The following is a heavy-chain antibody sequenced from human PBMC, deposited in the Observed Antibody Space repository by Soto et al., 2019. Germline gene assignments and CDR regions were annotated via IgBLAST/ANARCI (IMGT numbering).Heavy chain of an antibody. CDR1: GFTFKNFA. D-gene: IGHD3-10*01. CDR2: IGGSGSSA. CDR3: AKDAVAYNGEWDWFDL. J-gene: IGHJ5*02. Sequence: EVQLLESGGGLVQPGGSLRLSCVASGFTFKNFAVSWVRQAPGKGMEWVSAIGGSGSSANYADSVKGLFTVARDDSKSTLDLQMGGLRVDDTGRYYCAKDAVAYNGEWDWFDLWGQGTLVTVSS. V-gene: IGHV3-23*01.